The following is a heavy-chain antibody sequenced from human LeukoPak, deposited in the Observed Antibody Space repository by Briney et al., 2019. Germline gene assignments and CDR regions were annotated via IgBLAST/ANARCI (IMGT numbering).Heavy chain of an antibody. CDR3: ARAGPYDAFDI. CDR2: IDGSGGTT. D-gene: IGHD1-14*01. CDR1: GFTFTRNA. V-gene: IGHV3-23*01. J-gene: IGHJ3*02. Sequence: GGSLRLSCAASGFTFTRNAMAWVRQAPGKGLEWVSAIDGSGGTTFYADSVKGRVTISRVQSTNTVYLQMNSLRAEDTAVYYCARAGPYDAFDIWGQGTLATFSS.